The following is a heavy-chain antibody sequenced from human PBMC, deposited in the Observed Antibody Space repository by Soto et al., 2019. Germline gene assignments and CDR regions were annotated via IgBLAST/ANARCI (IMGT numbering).Heavy chain of an antibody. Sequence: QVQLVQSGAEEKKPGASVKVSCKASGYTFTSYAMHWVRQAPGQRLEWMGWINAGNGNTKYSQKFQGRVTITRDTSENTAYMELSSLRSEDTAVYYCARSIVVVTALDYWGQGTLVTVSS. CDR1: GYTFTSYA. CDR2: INAGNGNT. J-gene: IGHJ4*01. V-gene: IGHV1-3*05. D-gene: IGHD2-21*02. CDR3: ARSIVVVTALDY.